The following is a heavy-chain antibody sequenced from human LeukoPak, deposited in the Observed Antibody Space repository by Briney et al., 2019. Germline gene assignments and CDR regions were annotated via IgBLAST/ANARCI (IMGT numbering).Heavy chain of an antibody. CDR1: GFTISSYS. Sequence: GGSLRLSCAASGFTISSYSMNWVGQARGKGLEWVSSISSSSSYIYYADSVKGRFTISRDNAKNSLYLQMNSLRAEDTAVYYCARDSRRYSGYDSLDYWGQGTLVTVSS. J-gene: IGHJ4*02. CDR2: ISSSSSYI. V-gene: IGHV3-21*01. CDR3: ARDSRRYSGYDSLDY. D-gene: IGHD5-12*01.